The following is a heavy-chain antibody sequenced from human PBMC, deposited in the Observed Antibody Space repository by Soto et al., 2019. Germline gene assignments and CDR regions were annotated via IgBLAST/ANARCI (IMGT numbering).Heavy chain of an antibody. V-gene: IGHV1-18*01. D-gene: IGHD3-16*01. CDR3: ARGNGGYFDL. CDR2: ISAYNGHT. Sequence: QVQLVQSGVEVKKPGASVKVSCKAMGYIFTNYGLSWVRQAPGEGPEWLGWISAYNGHTKYAPKVQDRVPLTTDTSATTAYLELRRLSSVNAAVYYSARGNGGYFDLGGQGTLVLVSS. J-gene: IGHJ4*02. CDR1: GYIFTNYG.